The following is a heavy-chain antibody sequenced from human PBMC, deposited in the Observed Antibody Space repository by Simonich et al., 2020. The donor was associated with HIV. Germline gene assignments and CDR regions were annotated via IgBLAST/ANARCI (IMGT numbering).Heavy chain of an antibody. D-gene: IGHD5-18*01. CDR1: GFTFSSYW. Sequence: EVQLVESGGGLVQPGGSLRLSCAASGFTFSSYWMTWVRQAPGKGLEWGANIRQDGSEKHYVDSVKGRFTISRDNAKNSLYLQMNSLRAEDTAVYYCARDLSGYTYGLAECWGQGALVTVSS. V-gene: IGHV3-7*01. J-gene: IGHJ4*02. CDR3: ARDLSGYTYGLAEC. CDR2: IRQDGSEK.